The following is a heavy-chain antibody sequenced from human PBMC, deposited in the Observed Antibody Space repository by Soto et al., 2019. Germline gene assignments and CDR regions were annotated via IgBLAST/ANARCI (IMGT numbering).Heavy chain of an antibody. D-gene: IGHD2-15*01. V-gene: IGHV4-34*01. CDR1: GGSFSGYY. CDR3: ARGGHCSGGSCYDFDY. CDR2: INHSGST. Sequence: QVQLQQWGAGLLKPSETLSVTCAVYGGSFSGYYWSWIRQPPGKGLEWIGEINHSGSTNYNPSLKSRVTISVDTSKNQFSLKLSSVTAADTAVYYCARGGHCSGGSCYDFDYWGQGTLVTVSA. J-gene: IGHJ4*02.